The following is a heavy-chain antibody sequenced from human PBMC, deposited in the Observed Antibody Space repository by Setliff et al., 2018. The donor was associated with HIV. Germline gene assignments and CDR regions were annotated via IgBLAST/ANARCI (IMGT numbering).Heavy chain of an antibody. CDR1: AFTFSDYW. D-gene: IGHD4-17*01. V-gene: IGHV3-23*01. CDR2: ITGGRGNT. CDR3: AKGHYDDWYYFDY. Sequence: GSLRLSCRASAFTFSDYWMTWVRQAPGRGLQWVSAITGGRGNTYYADSVKGRFTISRDNSENTLYLQINSLRADDTAMYYCAKGHYDDWYYFDYWGPGTLVTVSS. J-gene: IGHJ4*02.